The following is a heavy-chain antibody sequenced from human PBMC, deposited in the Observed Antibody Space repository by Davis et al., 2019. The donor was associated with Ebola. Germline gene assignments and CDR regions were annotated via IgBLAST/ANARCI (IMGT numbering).Heavy chain of an antibody. Sequence: ASVKVSCKASGYTFTTYGISWVRQAPGQGLEWMGWISVYNGNTNYAQKLQGRVTMTTDTSTSTAYVELRSLRSDDTAVYYCARDEDSSGYYYARLFDYWGQGTLVTVSS. D-gene: IGHD3-22*01. V-gene: IGHV1-18*01. J-gene: IGHJ4*02. CDR1: GYTFTTYG. CDR3: ARDEDSSGYYYARLFDY. CDR2: ISVYNGNT.